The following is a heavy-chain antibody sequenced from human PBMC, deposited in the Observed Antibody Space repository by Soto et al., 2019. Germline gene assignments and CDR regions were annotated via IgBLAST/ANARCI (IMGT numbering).Heavy chain of an antibody. CDR1: GGSISSYY. D-gene: IGHD3-9*01. V-gene: IGHV4-59*01. CDR2: IYYSGST. J-gene: IGHJ3*02. Sequence: QVQLQESGPGLVKPSETLSLTCTVSGGSISSYYWSWIRQPPGKGLEWIGYIYYSGSTNYNPSLKNRVTISVDTSKNPFALKLSSVTAADTAVYYCARALILTGYYIHDAFDIWGQGTMVTVSS. CDR3: ARALILTGYYIHDAFDI.